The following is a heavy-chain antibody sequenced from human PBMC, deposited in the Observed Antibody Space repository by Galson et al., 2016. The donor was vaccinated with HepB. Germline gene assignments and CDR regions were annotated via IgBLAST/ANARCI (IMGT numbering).Heavy chain of an antibody. CDR1: GFIFSNYW. J-gene: IGHJ4*02. CDR3: RSSRIAAAGLDH. Sequence: SLRLSCATSGFIFSNYWMSWVRQAPGKGLGWVAIIKDDGSEESYVDSVKGRFTISRDNAKNSLYLQMDSLRSEDTAVYYCRSSRIAAAGLDHWGQGTLVTVSS. D-gene: IGHD6-13*01. CDR2: IKDDGSEE. V-gene: IGHV3-7*03.